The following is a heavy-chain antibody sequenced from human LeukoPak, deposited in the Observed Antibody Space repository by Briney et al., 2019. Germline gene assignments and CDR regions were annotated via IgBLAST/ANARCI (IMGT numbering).Heavy chain of an antibody. CDR2: ISYDGSNK. D-gene: IGHD6-19*01. CDR1: GFTFSSYG. V-gene: IGHV3-30*03. CDR3: ARNGDSSGWYSVYYYYYYMDV. J-gene: IGHJ6*03. Sequence: PGGSLRLSCAASGFTFSSYGMHWVRQAPGKGLEWVAVISYDGSNKYYADSVKGRFTISRDNSKNTLYLQMNSLRAEDTAVYYCARNGDSSGWYSVYYYYYYMDVWGKGTTVTVSS.